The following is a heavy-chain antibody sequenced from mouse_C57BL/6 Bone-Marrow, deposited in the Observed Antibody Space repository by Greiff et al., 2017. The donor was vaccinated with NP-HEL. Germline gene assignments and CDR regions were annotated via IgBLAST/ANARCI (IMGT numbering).Heavy chain of an antibody. Sequence: DVQLQESGGDLVKPGGSLKLSCAASGFTFSSYGMSWVRQTPDKRLEWVATISSGGSYTYYPDSVKGRFTISRDNAKNTLYLQMSSLKSEDTAMYYCARHYYSSYLDFGGQGTTLTVSS. CDR3: ARHYYSSYLDF. V-gene: IGHV5-6*01. CDR1: GFTFSSYG. CDR2: ISSGGSYT. J-gene: IGHJ2*01. D-gene: IGHD2-5*01.